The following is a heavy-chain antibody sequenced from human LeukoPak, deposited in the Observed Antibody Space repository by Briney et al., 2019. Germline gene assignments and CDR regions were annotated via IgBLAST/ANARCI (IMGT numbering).Heavy chain of an antibody. V-gene: IGHV1-2*02. CDR1: GYTFTGYY. D-gene: IGHD2-2*01. CDR3: ARDGVVVPAALDY. J-gene: IGHJ4*02. CDR2: INPNSGGI. Sequence: ASVKVSCKASGYTFTGYYIHWVRQAPGQGLEWMGWINPNSGGINFAQKFQGRVTMTRDTSISTAYMELRGLTPDDTAVYYCARDGVVVPAALDYWGQGTLVTVSS.